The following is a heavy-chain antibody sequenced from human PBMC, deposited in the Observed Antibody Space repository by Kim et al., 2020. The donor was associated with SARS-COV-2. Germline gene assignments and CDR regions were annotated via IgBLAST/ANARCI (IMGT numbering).Heavy chain of an antibody. CDR2: ISTNTGDP. CDR3: ARGERGSSGYEDF. CDR1: GYTFTSYT. D-gene: IGHD5-12*01. Sequence: ASVKVSCKASGYTFTSYTMHWVRQAPGQGLEWMGWISTNTGDPTYAQGFTGRFVFSLDTSVSTAYLQISSLKPEDTAVYYCARGERGSSGYEDFWGQGTL. J-gene: IGHJ4*02. V-gene: IGHV7-4-1*02.